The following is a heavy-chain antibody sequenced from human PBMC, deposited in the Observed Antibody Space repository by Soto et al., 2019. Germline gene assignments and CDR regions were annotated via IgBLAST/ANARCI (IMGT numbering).Heavy chain of an antibody. CDR3: ARDQYAFRSGSYYYAMEV. Sequence: PSETLSLTYTVSGGSVSSESLYWSWIRQTPGKGLEWIGYIYYTGSTNYNPSLKGRVTMSVDTSRDQVSLRLRSVTRADTAVYYCARDQYAFRSGSYYYAMEVWGQGTKVTVSS. V-gene: IGHV4-61*01. J-gene: IGHJ6*02. CDR1: GGSVSSESLY. D-gene: IGHD3-3*01. CDR2: IYYTGST.